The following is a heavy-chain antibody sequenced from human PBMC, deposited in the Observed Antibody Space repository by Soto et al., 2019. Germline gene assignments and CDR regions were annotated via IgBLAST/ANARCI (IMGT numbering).Heavy chain of an antibody. J-gene: IGHJ4*02. Sequence: EVQLVETGGRLIQPGGSLRLSCAASGFTVSSNYMSWVRQAPGKGLEWVSVIYSGGSTYYADSVKGRFTISRDNSKNTLYLQTNRLRAEDTAVYYCALTYSSGWTSFDYWGQGTLVTVSS. D-gene: IGHD6-19*01. CDR3: ALTYSSGWTSFDY. V-gene: IGHV3-53*02. CDR1: GFTVSSNY. CDR2: IYSGGST.